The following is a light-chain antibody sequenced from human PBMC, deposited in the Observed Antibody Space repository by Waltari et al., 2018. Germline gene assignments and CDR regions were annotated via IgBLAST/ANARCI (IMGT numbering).Light chain of an antibody. Sequence: QSALTQPASVSGSPGQSITISCTGTSSDVGGYNYVSWFQQHPGKAPKLMIYDVSNRPSGVSIRFSGSKSGNTASLTISGLQAEDEADYYCSSYSSSRIPIFGGGTKLTVL. V-gene: IGLV2-14*03. CDR2: DVS. CDR3: SSYSSSRIPI. J-gene: IGLJ2*01. CDR1: SSDVGGYNY.